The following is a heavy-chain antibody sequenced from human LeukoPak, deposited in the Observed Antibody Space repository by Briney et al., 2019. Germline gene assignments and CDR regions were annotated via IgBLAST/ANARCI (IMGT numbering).Heavy chain of an antibody. CDR3: VRGGLYHYSGTSGDY. CDR2: ISSSSSTI. J-gene: IGHJ4*02. Sequence: GGSLRLSCAASGFTFSSYSMNWVRQAPGKGLEWVSYISSSSSTIYYADSVKGRFTISRDNAKNSMYLQMNSLRAEDTAVYYCVRGGLYHYSGTSGDYWGQGTLVTVSS. V-gene: IGHV3-48*04. D-gene: IGHD3-16*02. CDR1: GFTFSSYS.